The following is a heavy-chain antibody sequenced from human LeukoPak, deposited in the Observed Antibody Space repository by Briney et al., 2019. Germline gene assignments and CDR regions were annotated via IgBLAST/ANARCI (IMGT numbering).Heavy chain of an antibody. D-gene: IGHD2-2*01. CDR3: ARARIVVVPAAMGGNWFDP. V-gene: IGHV1-18*01. J-gene: IGHJ5*02. CDR2: ISAYNGNT. Sequence: ASVTVSCTASGYTFTSYGISWVRQAPGQGREWMGWISAYNGNTNYAQKLQGRVTITTDTSTSTAYMELRSLRSDDTAVYYCARARIVVVPAAMGGNWFDPWGQGTLVTVSS. CDR1: GYTFTSYG.